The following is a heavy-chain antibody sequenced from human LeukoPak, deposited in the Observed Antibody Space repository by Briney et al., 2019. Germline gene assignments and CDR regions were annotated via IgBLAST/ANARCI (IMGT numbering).Heavy chain of an antibody. CDR3: ARVVVPAAIPSYYYYYYMDV. CDR1: GYTFTSYA. D-gene: IGHD2-2*01. CDR2: INAGNGNT. Sequence: ASVKVSCKASGYTFTSYAMHWVRQAPGQRLEWMGWINAGNGNTKYSQKFQGRVTITRDTSASTAYMELSSLRSEDTAVYYCARVVVPAAIPSYYYYYYMDVWGKGTTVTVSS. V-gene: IGHV1-3*01. J-gene: IGHJ6*03.